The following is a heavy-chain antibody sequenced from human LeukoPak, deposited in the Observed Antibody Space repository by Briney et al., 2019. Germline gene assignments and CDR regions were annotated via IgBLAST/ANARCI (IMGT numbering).Heavy chain of an antibody. D-gene: IGHD4-17*01. CDR1: GFTVRSSY. V-gene: IGHV3-23*01. J-gene: IGHJ4*02. CDR2: ISGSGGST. Sequence: PGGSLRLSCAASGFTVRSSYMSWVRQAPGKGLEWVSAISGSGGSTYYADSVKGRFTISRDNSKNTLYLQMNSLRAEDTAVYYCAKCAPTVTTFRTPFDYWGQGTLVTVSS. CDR3: AKCAPTVTTFRTPFDY.